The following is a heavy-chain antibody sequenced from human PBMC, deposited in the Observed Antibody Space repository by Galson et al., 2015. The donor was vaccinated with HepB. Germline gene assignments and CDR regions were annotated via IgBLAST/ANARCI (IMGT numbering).Heavy chain of an antibody. CDR1: GFTFSSYA. CDR3: AKGPYCSGGSCYWRLGYFDY. CDR2: ISGSGGST. Sequence: SLRLSCAASGFTFSSYAMSWVRQAPGKGLEWVSAISGSGGSTYYADSVKGRFTISRDNSKNTLYLQMNGLRAEDTAVYYCAKGPYCSGGSCYWRLGYFDYWGQGALVTVSS. J-gene: IGHJ4*02. V-gene: IGHV3-23*01. D-gene: IGHD2-15*01.